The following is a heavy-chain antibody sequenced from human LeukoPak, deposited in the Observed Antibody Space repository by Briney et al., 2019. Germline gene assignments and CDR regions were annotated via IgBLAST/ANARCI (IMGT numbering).Heavy chain of an antibody. V-gene: IGHV3-30*02. J-gene: IGHJ4*02. CDR1: GFTFSSYG. Sequence: GGSLRLSCAASGFTFSSYGMHWVRQAPGKGLEWVAFIRYDGSNKYYADSVKGRFTISRDNSKKTQYLQMNSLRAEDTAVYYCAKTVVPAASGIAAAGYFDYWGQGTLVTVSS. CDR2: IRYDGSNK. CDR3: AKTVVPAASGIAAAGYFDY. D-gene: IGHD6-13*01.